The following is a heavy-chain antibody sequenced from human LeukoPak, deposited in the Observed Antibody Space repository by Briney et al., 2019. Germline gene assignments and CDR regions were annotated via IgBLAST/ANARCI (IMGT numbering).Heavy chain of an antibody. D-gene: IGHD6-13*01. CDR2: ISGSGGST. V-gene: IGHV3-23*01. CDR3: AKEYSSSWYEDAFDI. CDR1: GFTFSNFA. J-gene: IGHJ3*02. Sequence: PGGSLRLSCAASGFTFSNFAMSWVRQAPGKGLEWVSAISGSGGSTYYADSVKGRFTISRDNSKNTLYLQMNSLRAEDTAVYYCAKEYSSSWYEDAFDIWGQGTMVTVSS.